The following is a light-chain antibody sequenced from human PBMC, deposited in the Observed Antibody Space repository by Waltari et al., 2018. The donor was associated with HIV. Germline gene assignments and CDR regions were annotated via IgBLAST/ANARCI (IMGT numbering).Light chain of an antibody. Sequence: DIVMTQSPDSLAVSLGERATIKCKSSQSVLYSSSNKNSLAWYQQKPGQPPKLLIYWASTREPGVPDRFSGSRSGTDFTLTISSLQAEDVAVYYCQQYYNTPYTFGPGTKVEIK. CDR1: QSVLYSSSNKNS. V-gene: IGKV4-1*01. CDR3: QQYYNTPYT. J-gene: IGKJ2*01. CDR2: WAS.